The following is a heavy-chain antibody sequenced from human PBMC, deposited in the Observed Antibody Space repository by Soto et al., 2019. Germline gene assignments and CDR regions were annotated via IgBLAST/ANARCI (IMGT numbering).Heavy chain of an antibody. CDR1: GFIFSDYY. CDR2: INTLSSAI. V-gene: IGHV3-11*01. D-gene: IGHD6-19*01. Sequence: QEHLMESGGGLVKPGGSLRLSCAGSGFIFSDYYITWIRRAPGKGLEWVSYINTLSSAIYYADSVKGRFTISRDNAQNSVYLQMNSLRAEDTAVYYCARRLQWQLRPLDSWGRGPLVTVSS. CDR3: ARRLQWQLRPLDS. J-gene: IGHJ4*02.